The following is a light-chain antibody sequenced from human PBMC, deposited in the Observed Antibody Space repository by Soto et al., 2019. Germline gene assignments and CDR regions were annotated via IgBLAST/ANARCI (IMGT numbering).Light chain of an antibody. CDR2: LGS. J-gene: IGKJ5*01. V-gene: IGKV2-28*01. CDR3: MQALQTPT. CDR1: QSLLHSNGYNY. Sequence: DIVMTQSPLSLPVTPGEPASISCRSSQSLLHSNGYNYLDWYLQKPGQSPQLLIYLGSNRASGVPDRFSGSGSGTDFTLKISRVEAEDVWVYYCMQALQTPTFXQGTRMEIK.